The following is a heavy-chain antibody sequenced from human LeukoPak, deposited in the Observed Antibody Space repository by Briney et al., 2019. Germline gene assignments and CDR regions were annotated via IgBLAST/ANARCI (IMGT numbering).Heavy chain of an antibody. CDR3: GRAKEDYSGYGTYEQYYYFYMDV. D-gene: IGHD5-12*01. J-gene: IGHJ6*03. CDR1: GFTFSDYF. CDR2: ISNRGTTI. V-gene: IGHV3-11*01. Sequence: GGSLRLSCAASGFTFSDYFMSWIRQALGKGLEWVSYISNRGTTIYYADSVKGRFTVSRDNAKNSLYLHMNSLRAEDTAVYYCGRAKEDYSGYGTYEQYYYFYMDVWGKGTTVTVSS.